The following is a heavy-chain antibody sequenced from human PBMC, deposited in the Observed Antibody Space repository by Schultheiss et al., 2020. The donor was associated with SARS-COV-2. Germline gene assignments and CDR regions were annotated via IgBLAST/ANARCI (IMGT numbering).Heavy chain of an antibody. D-gene: IGHD2-2*02. V-gene: IGHV3-48*01. CDR2: IASSSSTI. CDR3: ATSCSSTSCYTKAFGAFDI. J-gene: IGHJ3*02. CDR1: GFTFISYS. Sequence: GGSLRLSCAASGFTFISYSMNWVRQAPGKGLEWVSYIASSSSTIYYADSVKGRFTISRDNAKNSLYLQMNSLRAEDTAVYYCATSCSSTSCYTKAFGAFDIWGQGTMVTVSS.